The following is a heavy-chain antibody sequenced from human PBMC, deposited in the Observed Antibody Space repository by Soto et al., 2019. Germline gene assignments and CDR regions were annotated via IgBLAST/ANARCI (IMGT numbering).Heavy chain of an antibody. V-gene: IGHV3-33*01. J-gene: IGHJ3*02. CDR2: IWYDGSNK. Sequence: QVQLVESGGGVVQPGRSLRLSCAASGFTFSSYGMHWVRQAPGKGLEWVAVIWYDGSNKYYADSVKGRFTISRDNSKNTLYLQMNSLRAEDMAVYYCARDGSDYAFDIWGQGTMVTVSS. CDR1: GFTFSSYG. CDR3: ARDGSDYAFDI. D-gene: IGHD4-17*01.